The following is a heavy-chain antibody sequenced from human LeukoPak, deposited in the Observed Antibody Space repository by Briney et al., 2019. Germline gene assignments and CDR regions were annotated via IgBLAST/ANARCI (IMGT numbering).Heavy chain of an antibody. CDR2: ISADNGDT. CDR1: GYIFTIYG. D-gene: IGHD3-16*01. J-gene: IGHJ4*02. V-gene: IGHV1-18*01. Sequence: ASVKVSCKASGYIFTIYGINWVRQAPGQGLEWMGWISADNGDTNYAQKSQGRVNMTTDTSTSTVYMELRSLRSDDTALYYCARGGTPTTTFGGYWGQGTMVTVSS. CDR3: ARGGTPTTTFGGY.